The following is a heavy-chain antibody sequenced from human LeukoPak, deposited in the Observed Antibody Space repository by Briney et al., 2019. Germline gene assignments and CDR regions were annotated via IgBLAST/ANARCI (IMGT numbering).Heavy chain of an antibody. CDR1: GYTFTGYY. D-gene: IGHD3-9*01. CDR3: ARRRYFDWLLPFDY. V-gene: IGHV1-2*02. J-gene: IGHJ4*02. Sequence: ASVKVSCKASGYTFTGYYMHWVRQAPGQGLEWMGWINPNSGGTNYAQKFQGRVTMTRDTSISTAYMELSRLRSDDTAVYYCARRRYFDWLLPFDYWGQGTLVTVSS. CDR2: INPNSGGT.